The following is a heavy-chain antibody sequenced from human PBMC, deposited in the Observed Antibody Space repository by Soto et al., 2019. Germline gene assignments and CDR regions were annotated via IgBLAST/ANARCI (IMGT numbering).Heavy chain of an antibody. J-gene: IGHJ5*02. V-gene: IGHV1-18*01. CDR3: ARHSSQWPNWFDP. Sequence: QVQLVQSGAEVKKPGASVKVSCKASGYTFTSYGISWVRQAPGQGLEWMGWISAYNGNTNYAPKLQGRVTMTTDTSTSTNYRELRSLRADDAAVYYFARHSSQWPNWFDPWGQGTLVTAS. D-gene: IGHD5-18*01. CDR2: ISAYNGNT. CDR1: GYTFTSYG.